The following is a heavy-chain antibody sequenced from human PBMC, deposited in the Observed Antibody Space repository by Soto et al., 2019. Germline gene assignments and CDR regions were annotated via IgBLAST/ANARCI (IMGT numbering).Heavy chain of an antibody. V-gene: IGHV4-30-2*01. CDR3: ASSPVGAHITAAVH. CDR2: IYHSGST. J-gene: IGHJ4*02. Sequence: QLQLQESGSGLVKPSQTLSLTCAVSGGSISSGGYSWSWIRQPPGKGLEWIGYIYHSGSTYYNPSLKRRVTISVDRCRNQFSLKLSSVTAADTAVYYCASSPVGAHITAAVHWGQGTLVTVSS. CDR1: GGSISSGGYS. D-gene: IGHD6-13*01.